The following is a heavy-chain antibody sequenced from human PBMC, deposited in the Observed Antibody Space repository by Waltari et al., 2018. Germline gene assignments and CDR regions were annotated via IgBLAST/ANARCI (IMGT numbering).Heavy chain of an antibody. D-gene: IGHD5-18*01. CDR1: GFTFSSYA. J-gene: IGHJ6*02. CDR2: IGGSGGSP. V-gene: IGHV3-23*04. CDR3: AKVGGGYSYGYPYGMDV. Sequence: EVQLVESGGGLVQPGGSLRLSCAASGFTFSSYALSWVRKAPGKGLEWVSAIGGSGGSPYYADSVKCRFTISRDNSKNTLYLQMNSLRAEDTAVYYCAKVGGGYSYGYPYGMDVWGQGTTVTVSS.